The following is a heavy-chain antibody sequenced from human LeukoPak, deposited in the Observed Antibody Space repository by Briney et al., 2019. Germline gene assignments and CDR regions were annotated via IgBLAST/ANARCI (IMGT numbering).Heavy chain of an antibody. CDR1: GYSISGGYY. V-gene: IGHV4-38-2*02. D-gene: IGHD3-3*01. CDR2: IFQSGTT. CDR3: ARGPNFWSGYEFDY. Sequence: SETLSLTCTVSGYSISGGYYWGWIRQPPGKGLEWIGSIFQSGTTNYNPSLKSRVAISVDMSKNQFSLKLSSVTAADTAVYYCARGPNFWSGYEFDYWGQGTLVTVSS. J-gene: IGHJ4*02.